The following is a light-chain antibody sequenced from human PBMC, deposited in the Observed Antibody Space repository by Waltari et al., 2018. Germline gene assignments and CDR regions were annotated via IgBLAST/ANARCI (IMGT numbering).Light chain of an antibody. CDR2: WAS. J-gene: IGKJ3*01. CDR1: QSVLWCSNNKNY. V-gene: IGKV4-1*01. Sequence: DIVMTQSPDSLAVSLGERATINCKSSQSVLWCSNNKNYLVWYQQKPGQPPKLLIYWASTRESGVPDRFSGSGSGTDFTLTISSLQPEDFATYYCQQSYSTPFTFGPGTKVDIK. CDR3: QQSYSTPFT.